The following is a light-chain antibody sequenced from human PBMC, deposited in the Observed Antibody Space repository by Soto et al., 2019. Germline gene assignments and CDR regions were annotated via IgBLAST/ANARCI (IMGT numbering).Light chain of an antibody. CDR2: DAS. CDR1: QSVSSY. J-gene: IGKJ1*01. CDR3: QQYYSTPWR. V-gene: IGKV3-11*01. Sequence: EIVLTQSPATLSLSPGERATLSCRASQSVSSYLAWYQQKPGQAPRLLIYDASNRATGIPARFSGSGSGTDFTLTISSLEPEDFAVYYCQQYYSTPWRFGQGTKVEIK.